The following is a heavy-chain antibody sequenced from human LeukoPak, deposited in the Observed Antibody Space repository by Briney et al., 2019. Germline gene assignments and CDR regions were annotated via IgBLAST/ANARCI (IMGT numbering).Heavy chain of an antibody. CDR3: AREGSSSWYTSWFDP. V-gene: IGHV1-2*02. CDR1: GYTFTVYY. J-gene: IGHJ5*02. CDR2: INPNSGGT. D-gene: IGHD6-13*01. Sequence: ASVKVSCKASGYTFTVYYMHWVRQAPEQGLEWMGWINPNSGGTNYAQKFQGRVTMTRDTSISTAYLELSRLRSDDTAVYYCAREGSSSWYTSWFDPWGQGTLVTVSS.